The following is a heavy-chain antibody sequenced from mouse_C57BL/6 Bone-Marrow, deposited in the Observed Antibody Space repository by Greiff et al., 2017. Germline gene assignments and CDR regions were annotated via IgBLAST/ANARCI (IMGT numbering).Heavy chain of an antibody. CDR1: GYTFTSYW. J-gene: IGHJ3*01. V-gene: IGHV1-72*01. CDR2: IDPNSGGT. Sequence: VQLMESGAELVKPGASVKLSCKASGYTFTSYWMQWVTQRPGRGLEWIGRIDPNSGGTKYNEKFKSKATLTVDKPSSTAYMQLSSLTSEDSAVYDCARGLRFAYWGQGTLVTVSA. CDR3: ARGLRFAY.